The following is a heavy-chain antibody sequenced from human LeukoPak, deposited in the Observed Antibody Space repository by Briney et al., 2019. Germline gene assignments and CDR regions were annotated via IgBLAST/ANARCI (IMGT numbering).Heavy chain of an antibody. CDR1: GGSISSFF. Sequence: SETLSLTCTVSGGSISSFFLSWIRQPPGKGLEWLGCIDYSGSTQYNPSLKSRVTISVDTSKQQFSLKLSSVTAADTAVYYCARDLELERNRWNYFESWGQGTLVTVSS. CDR3: ARDLELERNRWNYFES. J-gene: IGHJ4*02. D-gene: IGHD1-1*01. CDR2: IDYSGST. V-gene: IGHV4-59*01.